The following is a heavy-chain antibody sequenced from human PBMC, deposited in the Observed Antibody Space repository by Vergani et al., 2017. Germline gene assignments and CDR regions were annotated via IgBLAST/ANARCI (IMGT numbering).Heavy chain of an antibody. CDR2: IYYSGST. CDR1: GGSISSYY. J-gene: IGHJ5*02. V-gene: IGHV4-59*01. D-gene: IGHD6-13*01. Sequence: QVQLQESGPGLVKPSETLSLTCTVSGGSISSYYWSWIRQPPGKGLEWIGYIYYSGSTNYNPSLKSRVTISVDTSKNQFSLKLSSMTAADTAVYYCARGGWNGSSWYVRPNHKGDNWFDPWGQGTLVTVSS. CDR3: ARGGWNGSSWYVRPNHKGDNWFDP.